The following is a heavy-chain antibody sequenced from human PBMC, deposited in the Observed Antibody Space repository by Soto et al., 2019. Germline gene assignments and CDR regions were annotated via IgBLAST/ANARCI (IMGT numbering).Heavy chain of an antibody. Sequence: EVQLVESGGGLVQPGESLRLSCVASGFTFSYYWMHWVRQGPGKGLVWVSRIHSDGSSTTYADSVKGRFTISRDNAKNTLYLQMNNLRAEDTAVYYCARGDRGAFDIWGQGTVVTVSS. CDR2: IHSDGSST. CDR1: GFTFSYYW. J-gene: IGHJ3*02. CDR3: ARGDRGAFDI. D-gene: IGHD1-26*01. V-gene: IGHV3-74*01.